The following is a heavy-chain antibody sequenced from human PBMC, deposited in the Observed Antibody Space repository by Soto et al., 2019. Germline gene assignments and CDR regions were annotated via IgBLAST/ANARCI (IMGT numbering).Heavy chain of an antibody. J-gene: IGHJ6*02. V-gene: IGHV4-59*01. D-gene: IGHD5-18*01. CDR1: GGSISSYY. CDR3: ARGYSYGLGEDYYYGMDV. CDR2: IYYSGST. Sequence: QVQLQESGPGLVKPSETLSLTCTVSGGSISSYYWSWIRQPPGKGLEWIGYIYYSGSTNYNPSLMSRVTITVDTSTNQFSLKLSSVTAADTAVYYCARGYSYGLGEDYYYGMDVWGQGTTVTVSS.